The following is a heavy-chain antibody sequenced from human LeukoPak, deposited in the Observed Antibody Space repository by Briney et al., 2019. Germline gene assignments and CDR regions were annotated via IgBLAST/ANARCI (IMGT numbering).Heavy chain of an antibody. D-gene: IGHD3-16*01. CDR3: ARSGSGGLD. CDR1: GFTLSLYS. Sequence: GGSLRLSCVASGFTLSLYSMNWVRQAPGKGLEWISYISSSSSTIYYADSVKGRFTISRDNAKNSLYLQMSSLRDEDTAVYYCARSGSGGLDWGQGILVTVSS. CDR2: ISSSSSTI. V-gene: IGHV3-48*02. J-gene: IGHJ4*02.